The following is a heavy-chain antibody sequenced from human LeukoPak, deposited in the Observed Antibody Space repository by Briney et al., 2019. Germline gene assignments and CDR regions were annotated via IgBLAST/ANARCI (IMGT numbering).Heavy chain of an antibody. CDR3: ARDYHDILTGYRSGY. Sequence: GGSLRLSCAASGFTFSSYGMNWVRQAPGKGLEWVSIISSGSSYIHYADSVKGRFTISRDNAKNSLYLQMNSLRAEDTAVYYCARDYHDILTGYRSGYWGQGTLVTVSS. D-gene: IGHD3-9*01. CDR2: ISSGSSYI. J-gene: IGHJ4*02. CDR1: GFTFSSYG. V-gene: IGHV3-21*01.